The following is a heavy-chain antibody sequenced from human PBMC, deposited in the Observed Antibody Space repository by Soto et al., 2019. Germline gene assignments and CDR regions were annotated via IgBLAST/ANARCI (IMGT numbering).Heavy chain of an antibody. D-gene: IGHD6-13*01. CDR3: TTDSIAAAGIVDYYYGMDV. CDR1: GFTFSNAW. V-gene: IGHV3-15*07. CDR2: IKSKTDGGTT. J-gene: IGHJ6*02. Sequence: GGSLRLSCAASGFTFSNAWMNWVRQAPGKGLEWVGRIKSKTDGGTTDYAAPVKGRFTISRDDSKNTLYLQMNSLKTEDTAVYYCTTDSIAAAGIVDYYYGMDVWGQGTTVTVSS.